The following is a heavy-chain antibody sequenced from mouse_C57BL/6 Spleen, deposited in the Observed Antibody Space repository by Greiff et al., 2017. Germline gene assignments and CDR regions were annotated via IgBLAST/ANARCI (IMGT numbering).Heavy chain of an antibody. D-gene: IGHD1-1*01. Sequence: VQLQQPGAELVRPGSSVKLSCKASGYTFTSYWMHWVKQRPIQGLEWIGNIDPSDSETHYNQKFKDKATLTVDKSSSTAYMQLSSLTSEDSAVYYCARGPLFITTVVAPNYFDYWGQGTTLTVSS. CDR2: IDPSDSET. CDR3: ARGPLFITTVVAPNYFDY. V-gene: IGHV1-52*01. J-gene: IGHJ2*01. CDR1: GYTFTSYW.